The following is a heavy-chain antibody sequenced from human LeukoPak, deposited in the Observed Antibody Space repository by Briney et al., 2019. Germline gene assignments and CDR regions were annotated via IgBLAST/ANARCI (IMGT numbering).Heavy chain of an antibody. D-gene: IGHD3-10*01. CDR3: ARDLRGSGYDP. CDR1: GFTFTSHW. V-gene: IGHV3-74*01. CDR2: INGDGSGT. J-gene: IGHJ5*02. Sequence: GGSLRLSCTASGFTFTSHWMHWVRQVPGKGLVWVSRINGDGSGTNHADSVKGRFTISRDNAKNTLYLQMNSLRVEDTAVYYCARDLRGSGYDPWGQGTLVTVSS.